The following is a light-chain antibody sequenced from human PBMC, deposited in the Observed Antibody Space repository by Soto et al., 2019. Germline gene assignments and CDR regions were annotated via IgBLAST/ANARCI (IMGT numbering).Light chain of an antibody. CDR3: LQSDSFPHT. CDR1: QGISSW. Sequence: DIQMTQSPSSVSASVGDRVTITCRASQGISSWLAWYQQKPGKAPQLLIYAASSLQSGVPSRFSVSRSGTAFTLTISSLPPADFATYYCLQSDSFPHTFGQGTKVEI. V-gene: IGKV1-12*01. CDR2: AAS. J-gene: IGKJ2*01.